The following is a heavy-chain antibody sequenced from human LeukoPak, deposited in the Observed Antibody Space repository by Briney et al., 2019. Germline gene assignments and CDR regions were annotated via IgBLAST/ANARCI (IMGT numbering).Heavy chain of an antibody. Sequence: SETLSLTCTVSGGSISSYYWSWIRQPPGKGLEWIGYIYYSGSTDYNPSLKSRVTISVDTSKNQFSLKLSSVTAADTAVYYCARARAEGDYGSNYYGMDVWGQGTTVTVSS. J-gene: IGHJ6*02. V-gene: IGHV4-59*08. CDR3: ARARAEGDYGSNYYGMDV. CDR1: GGSISSYY. D-gene: IGHD4/OR15-4a*01. CDR2: IYYSGST.